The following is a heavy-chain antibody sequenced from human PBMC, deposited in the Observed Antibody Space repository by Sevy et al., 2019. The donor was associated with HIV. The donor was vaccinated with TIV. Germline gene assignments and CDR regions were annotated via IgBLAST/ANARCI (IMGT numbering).Heavy chain of an antibody. D-gene: IGHD2-2*01. CDR1: GFTFSSYA. Sequence: GGSLRLSCAASGFTFSSYAMSWVRQAPGKGLEWVSAISGSGGSTYYVDSVKGRFTISRDNSKNTLYLQMNSLRAEDTAVYYCAKDGTSRGYYYYYYGMDVWGQGTTVTVSS. CDR3: AKDGTSRGYYYYYYGMDV. CDR2: ISGSGGST. J-gene: IGHJ6*02. V-gene: IGHV3-23*01.